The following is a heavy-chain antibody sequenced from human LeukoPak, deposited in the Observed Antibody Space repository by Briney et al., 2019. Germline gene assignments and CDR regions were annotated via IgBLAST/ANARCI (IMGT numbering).Heavy chain of an antibody. CDR1: GFTFSSYW. D-gene: IGHD3-22*01. V-gene: IGHV3-74*01. J-gene: IGHJ1*01. CDR3: ARAPSEIGGYYPEYFRH. CDR2: IKSDGST. Sequence: GGSLRLSCAASGFTFSSYWMHWVGQGPGKGLVWFSRIKSDGSTNYADSVKGRFTISRDNAKNTVSLQMNSLRAEDTGVYYCARAPSEIGGYYPEYFRHWGQGTLVTVSS.